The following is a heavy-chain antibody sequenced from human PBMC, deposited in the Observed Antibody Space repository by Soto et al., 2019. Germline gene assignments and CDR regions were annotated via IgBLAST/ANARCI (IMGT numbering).Heavy chain of an antibody. V-gene: IGHV4-34*01. J-gene: IGHJ5*02. D-gene: IGHD2-2*02. Sequence: RSLTCAVYGGSFSGYYWSWIRQPPGKGLEWIGEINHSGSTNYNPSLKSRVTISVDTSKNQFSLKLSSVTAADTAVYYCARGLRYCSSTSCYTNVNWFDPWGQGTLVTVSS. CDR1: GGSFSGYY. CDR2: INHSGST. CDR3: ARGLRYCSSTSCYTNVNWFDP.